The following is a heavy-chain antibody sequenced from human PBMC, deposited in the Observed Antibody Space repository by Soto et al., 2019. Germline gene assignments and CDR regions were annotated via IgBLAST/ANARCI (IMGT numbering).Heavy chain of an antibody. CDR1: GGSVSNGNYY. D-gene: IGHD4-17*01. Sequence: QVQLQESGPGLVKPSETLSLTCTVSGGSVSNGNYYWSWIRQPPGQGLEWIGYIYDGGRTNYNPSLKSRVTISVDTSKNHFSLNLSSVTAADTAVYYCATPTVTTFVWGQGTLVTVSS. CDR2: IYDGGRT. V-gene: IGHV4-61*03. J-gene: IGHJ4*02. CDR3: ATPTVTTFV.